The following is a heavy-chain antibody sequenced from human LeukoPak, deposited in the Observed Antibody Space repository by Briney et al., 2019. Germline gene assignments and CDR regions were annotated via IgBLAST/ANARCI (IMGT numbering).Heavy chain of an antibody. CDR1: GGSFSGYY. J-gene: IGHJ4*02. D-gene: IGHD2-8*02. CDR3: ARALTRGYCTGGVCYRSPGCYDY. V-gene: IGHV4-34*01. CDR2: INHSGST. Sequence: SETLFLTCAVYGGSFSGYYWSWIRQPPGKGLEWIGEINHSGSTNYNPSLKSRVTISVDTSKNQFSLKLSSVTAADTAVYYCARALTRGYCTGGVCYRSPGCYDYWGQGTLVTVSS.